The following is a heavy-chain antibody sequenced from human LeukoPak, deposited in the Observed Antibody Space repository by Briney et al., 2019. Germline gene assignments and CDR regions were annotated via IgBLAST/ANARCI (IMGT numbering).Heavy chain of an antibody. D-gene: IGHD6-19*01. V-gene: IGHV3-11*05. CDR3: AREGYSSGWNDY. CDR1: GFTFSDYY. Sequence: GGSLRLSCAASGFTFSDYYMRSIPPTPAKGLECGSYISSSSSFTNHADSVKGRFTISRDNAKNSLYLHMNSLRAEDTAVYYCAREGYSSGWNDYWGQGTLVTVSS. CDR2: ISSSSSFT. J-gene: IGHJ4*02.